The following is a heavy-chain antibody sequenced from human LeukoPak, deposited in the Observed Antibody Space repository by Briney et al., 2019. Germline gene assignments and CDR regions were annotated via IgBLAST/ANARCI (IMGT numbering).Heavy chain of an antibody. J-gene: IGHJ4*02. CDR2: INPNSGGT. Sequence: GASVKVSCKASGYTFTGYYMHWVQQAPGQGLEWMGWINPNSGGTNYAQKFQGRVTMTRDTSISTAYMELSRLRSDDTAVYYCARDPPAVVVPAASDYWGQGTLVTVSS. CDR3: ARDPPAVVVPAASDY. CDR1: GYTFTGYY. D-gene: IGHD2-2*01. V-gene: IGHV1-2*02.